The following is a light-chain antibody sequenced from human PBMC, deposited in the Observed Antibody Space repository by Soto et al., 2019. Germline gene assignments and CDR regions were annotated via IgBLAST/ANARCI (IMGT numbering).Light chain of an antibody. CDR3: QQYNTYPYT. V-gene: IGKV3D-15*01. J-gene: IGKJ2*01. CDR1: QSVSFY. Sequence: IVMTQSPDRLSLSSGERRTRSCRASQSVSFYLAWYQQKPGQAPRLLVYDVSNRAPGVPARFSGSGSGTDFTLTISSLQPEEVATYDCQQYNTYPYTFVQWTKVALK. CDR2: DVS.